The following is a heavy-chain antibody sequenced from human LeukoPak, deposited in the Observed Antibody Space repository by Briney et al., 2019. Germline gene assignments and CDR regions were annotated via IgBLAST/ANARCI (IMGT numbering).Heavy chain of an antibody. D-gene: IGHD4-17*01. J-gene: IGHJ6*02. CDR1: GFTVSSNY. CDR3: ARDRSPRHRYYGDQSSGMDV. CDR2: IYSGGST. V-gene: IGHV3-53*01. Sequence: GGSLRLSCAASGFTVSSNYMTWVRQAPGKGLEWVSIIYSGGSTYYADSVKGRFTISRDNSKNTLYLQMNSLRAEDTAVYYCARDRSPRHRYYGDQSSGMDVWGQGTTVTVSS.